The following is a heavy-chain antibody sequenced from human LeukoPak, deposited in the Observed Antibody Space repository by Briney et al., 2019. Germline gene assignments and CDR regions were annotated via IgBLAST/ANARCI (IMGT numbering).Heavy chain of an antibody. J-gene: IGHJ6*03. D-gene: IGHD3-10*01. CDR1: GGSISSYY. Sequence: SEALSHTCALCGGSISSYYWSWIRQPAGKGLEWIRRIYTSGSTNYNPSLKSPVTISVDTSQNQFSLKLSSVTAADTAVYYCARGVSPDKIWFGELRYYYYMDVWGKGTTVTVSS. V-gene: IGHV4-59*10. CDR2: IYTSGST. CDR3: ARGVSPDKIWFGELRYYYYMDV.